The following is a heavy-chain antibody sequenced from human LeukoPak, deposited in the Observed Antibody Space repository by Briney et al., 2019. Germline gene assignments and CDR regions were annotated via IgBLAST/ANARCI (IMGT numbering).Heavy chain of an antibody. CDR3: ATSDDSAATY. J-gene: IGHJ4*01. Sequence: GGTLRLSCAASGFIFTNYWMSWVRQAPGKGLEWVANIKEDGSTKHYVDSVKGRFTISRDNAKNSLSLQMNYLRVEDTAVYYCATSDDSAATYWGQGTLVTVSS. CDR1: GFIFTNYW. D-gene: IGHD6-25*01. CDR2: IKEDGSTK. V-gene: IGHV3-7*01.